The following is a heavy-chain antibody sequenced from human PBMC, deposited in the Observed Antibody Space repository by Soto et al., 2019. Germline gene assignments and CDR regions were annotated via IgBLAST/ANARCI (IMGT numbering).Heavy chain of an antibody. V-gene: IGHV3-21*06. CDR1: GFTFTRYS. J-gene: IGHJ4*02. CDR3: ARESEDLTSNFDY. CDR2: ISSTTNYI. Sequence: GGSLRLSCAASGFTFTRYSMNWVRPAPGKGLEWVSSISSTTNYIYYGDSMKGRFTISRDNAKNSLYLEMNSLRAEDTAVYYCARESEDLTSNFDYWGQGTLVTVSS.